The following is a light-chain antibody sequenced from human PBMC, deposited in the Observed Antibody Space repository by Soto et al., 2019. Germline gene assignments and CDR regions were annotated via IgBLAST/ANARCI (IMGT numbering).Light chain of an antibody. CDR3: QQYYSYVVT. Sequence: AIRMTQSPSSFSASTGDRVTITCRASQGISSYLAWYQQKPGKAPKLLIYAASTLQSGVPSRFSGSGSGTDFTLTISCLQSEDFATYYCQQYYSYVVTFGPGTKVDIK. CDR2: AAS. J-gene: IGKJ3*01. V-gene: IGKV1-8*01. CDR1: QGISSY.